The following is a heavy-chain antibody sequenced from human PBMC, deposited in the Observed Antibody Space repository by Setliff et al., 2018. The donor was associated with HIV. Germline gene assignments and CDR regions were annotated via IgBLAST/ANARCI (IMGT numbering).Heavy chain of an antibody. D-gene: IGHD3-22*01. V-gene: IGHV3-30*04. CDR3: ARDLSYDYDRSSDTFDY. CDR1: GFTFSSYA. J-gene: IGHJ4*02. CDR2: ISYDGSNK. Sequence: GGSLRLSCAASGFTFSSYAMHWVRQAPGKGLEWVAVISYDGSNKYYADSVKGRLTISRDNSKNTLYLQMNSLRAEDTAVYYCARDLSYDYDRSSDTFDYWGQGTLVTVSS.